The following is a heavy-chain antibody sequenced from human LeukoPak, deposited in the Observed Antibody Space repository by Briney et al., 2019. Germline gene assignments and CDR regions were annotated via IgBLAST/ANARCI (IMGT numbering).Heavy chain of an antibody. D-gene: IGHD3-3*01. J-gene: IGHJ5*02. CDR2: IYLGDSQT. CDR1: GSDLTNYW. V-gene: IGHV5-51*01. Sequence: GESLKISCKGSGSDLTNYWINWVRQMPGKGLEWMVIIYLGDSQTKYSPSFQGQVTFSADKSITTAYLQLSSLKASDTAVYYCTRRLTISGVGDGHENWFDPWGQGTLVTVSS. CDR3: TRRLTISGVGDGHENWFDP.